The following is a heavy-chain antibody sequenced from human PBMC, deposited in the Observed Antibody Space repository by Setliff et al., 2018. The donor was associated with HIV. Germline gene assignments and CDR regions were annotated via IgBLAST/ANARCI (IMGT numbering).Heavy chain of an antibody. J-gene: IGHJ6*02. Sequence: PGGSLRLSCAASGFSFSSYGMHWVRQAPGKGLEWVAFIRYDGSNKYYADSVKGRFTISRDNSKNTLYLQMNSLRAEDTAVYYCAKDNDYVWGSFSAASKGRYGMDVWGQGTTVTSP. V-gene: IGHV3-30*02. D-gene: IGHD3-16*01. CDR2: IRYDGSNK. CDR1: GFSFSSYG. CDR3: AKDNDYVWGSFSAASKGRYGMDV.